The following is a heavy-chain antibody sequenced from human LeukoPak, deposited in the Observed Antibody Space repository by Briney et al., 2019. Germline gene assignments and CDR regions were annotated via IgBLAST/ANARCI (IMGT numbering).Heavy chain of an antibody. CDR1: GFTFSSYS. J-gene: IGHJ3*02. CDR3: ARGLSGSYYPDAFDI. V-gene: IGHV3-21*01. Sequence: TGGSLRLSCAASGFTFSSYSMNWVRQAPGKGLEWVSSISSSSSYIYYADSVKGRFTISRDNAKNSLYLQMNSLRAEDTAVYYCARGLSGSYYPDAFDIWGQGTMVTVSS. CDR2: ISSSSSYI. D-gene: IGHD1-26*01.